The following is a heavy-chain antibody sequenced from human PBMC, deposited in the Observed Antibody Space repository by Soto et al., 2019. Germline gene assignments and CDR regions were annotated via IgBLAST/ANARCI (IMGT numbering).Heavy chain of an antibody. CDR2: IKQDGSEK. J-gene: IGHJ4*02. Sequence: LRLSCAASGFTFSSYWMSWVRQAPGKGLEWVANIKQDGSEKYYVDSVKGRFTISRDNAKNSLYLQMNSLRAEDTAVYYCARSRNYYDSSGYYHSSFDYWGQGTLVTVSS. V-gene: IGHV3-7*01. D-gene: IGHD3-22*01. CDR3: ARSRNYYDSSGYYHSSFDY. CDR1: GFTFSSYW.